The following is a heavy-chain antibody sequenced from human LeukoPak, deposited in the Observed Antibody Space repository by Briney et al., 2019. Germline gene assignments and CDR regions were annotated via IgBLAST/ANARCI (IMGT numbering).Heavy chain of an antibody. Sequence: GGSLRLSCAASGFTVSSNYMNWVRQAPGKGLEWLAIMWYDGSIKYYADSAKGRFTISRDNSKNTVFLQMNSLRAEDTAVYYCARGRDGYNYYYYYYMDVWGKGTTVTVSS. J-gene: IGHJ6*03. V-gene: IGHV3-33*02. CDR3: ARGRDGYNYYYYYYMDV. D-gene: IGHD5-24*01. CDR2: MWYDGSIK. CDR1: GFTVSSNY.